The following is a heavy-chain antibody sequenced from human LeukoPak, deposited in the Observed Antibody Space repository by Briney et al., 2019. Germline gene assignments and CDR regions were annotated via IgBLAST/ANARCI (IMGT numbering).Heavy chain of an antibody. Sequence: GGSLRLSRAASGFTFGSYAMSWVRQAPGKGLEWVSAISGSGGSTYYADSVKGRFTISRDNSKNTLYLQINSLRAEDTALYYCAKDCTSTNCYVDYWGQGTLVTVSS. CDR2: ISGSGGST. CDR1: GFTFGSYA. J-gene: IGHJ4*02. D-gene: IGHD2-2*01. CDR3: AKDCTSTNCYVDY. V-gene: IGHV3-23*01.